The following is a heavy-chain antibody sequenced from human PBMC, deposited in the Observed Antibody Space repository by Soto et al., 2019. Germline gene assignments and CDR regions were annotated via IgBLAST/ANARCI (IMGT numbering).Heavy chain of an antibody. CDR1: GFTFSSYT. CDR3: AKAWGIDY. J-gene: IGHJ4*02. Sequence: EVQLLESGGGLVEPGGSRRLSCAASGFTFSSYTMSWVRQAPGKGLEWVSTISGSGRSTYSADSVKGRFTISRDNSKNTLYLLMNSLRVEDTAIYYCAKAWGIDYWGQGTLVTVSS. CDR2: ISGSGRST. V-gene: IGHV3-23*01. D-gene: IGHD7-27*01.